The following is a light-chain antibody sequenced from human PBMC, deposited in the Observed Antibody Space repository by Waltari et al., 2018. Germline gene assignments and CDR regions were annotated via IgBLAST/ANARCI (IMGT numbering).Light chain of an antibody. V-gene: IGLV1-36*01. Sequence: QSVLTQPPSVSEAPRQRATISCSGSTSNIAHNAVNWYQQLPGKAPKLLIYYDDRLPAGVSDRFAASKSGPSASLAISGLQSEDEADYSCSVWDDNLIGQVFGVGTKLTVL. CDR1: TSNIAHNA. J-gene: IGLJ2*01. CDR3: SVWDDNLIGQV. CDR2: YDD.